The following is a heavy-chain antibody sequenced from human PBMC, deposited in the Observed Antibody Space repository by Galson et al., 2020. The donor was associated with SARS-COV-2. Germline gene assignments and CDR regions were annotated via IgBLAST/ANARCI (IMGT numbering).Heavy chain of an antibody. Sequence: GGSLRLSCAASGFTLSSYETNSVRQAPGKGLEWSSYITSSGNTIYYADSVQGRFTISRDNAKNSLYLQMNSLRAEDPAVYYCSRGHYGHVTPGYWGRGPLVTVSS. CDR3: SRGHYGHVTPGY. D-gene: IGHD3-10*01. J-gene: IGHJ4*02. V-gene: IGHV3-48*03. CDR1: GFTLSSYE. CDR2: ITSSGNTI.